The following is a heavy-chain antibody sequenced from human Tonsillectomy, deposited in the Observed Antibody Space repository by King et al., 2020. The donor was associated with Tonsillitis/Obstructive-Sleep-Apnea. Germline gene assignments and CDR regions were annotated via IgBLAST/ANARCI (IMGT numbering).Heavy chain of an antibody. CDR3: ASATPDYIFGFSGY. V-gene: IGHV4-59*01. J-gene: IGHJ4*02. Sequence: VQLQESGPGLVKPSETLSLTCTVSGGSISSYYWNWIRQPPGKGLEWIGYIYYSGSTNYNPSLKSRVTISVDTSKNQFSLKLSSVTAADTAVYYCASATPDYIFGFSGYWGQGTLVTVSS. CDR2: IYYSGST. D-gene: IGHD3-3*02. CDR1: GGSISSYY.